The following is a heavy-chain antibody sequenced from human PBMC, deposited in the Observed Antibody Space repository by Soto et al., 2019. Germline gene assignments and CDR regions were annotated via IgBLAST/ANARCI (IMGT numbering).Heavy chain of an antibody. J-gene: IGHJ4*02. D-gene: IGHD1-26*01. Sequence: PGGSLRLSCAASGFTFSDYSMSWVRQSPGKGLEGVANIKQDGGEEDYVDSVKGRLTISRDNAKNSLYLQMNSLRAEDTAVYYCAKASGESYPWSRIFDSWGQGTRVTVSS. CDR1: GFTFSDYS. CDR3: AKASGESYPWSRIFDS. V-gene: IGHV3-7*01. CDR2: IKQDGGEE.